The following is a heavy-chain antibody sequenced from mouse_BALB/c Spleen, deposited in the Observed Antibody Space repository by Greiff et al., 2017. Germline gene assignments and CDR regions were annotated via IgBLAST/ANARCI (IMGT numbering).Heavy chain of an antibody. CDR3: ATIYYYAMDY. CDR2: ISYSGST. J-gene: IGHJ4*01. Sequence: QESGPGLVKPSQSLSLTCTVTGYSITSDYAWNWIRQFPGNKLEWMGYISYSGSTSYNPSLKSRISITRDTSKNQFFLQLNSVTTEDTATYYCATIYYYAMDYWGQGTSVTVSS. CDR1: GYSITSDYA. V-gene: IGHV3-2*02.